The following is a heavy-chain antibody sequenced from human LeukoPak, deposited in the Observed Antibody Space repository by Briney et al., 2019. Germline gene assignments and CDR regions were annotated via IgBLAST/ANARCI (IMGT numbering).Heavy chain of an antibody. CDR3: ARVAYSSSWWDFDS. J-gene: IGHJ4*02. CDR2: ISYSGNT. D-gene: IGHD6-13*01. V-gene: IGHV4-39*01. CDR1: GGSIRSSSYY. Sequence: SETLSLTCTVPGGSIRSSSYYWGWIRQPPGKGLEWIGSISYSGNTYYSPSLKSRVTISVDTFMNQFSLKLNSVTAADTAIYYCARVAYSSSWWDFDSWGQGTLVTVSS.